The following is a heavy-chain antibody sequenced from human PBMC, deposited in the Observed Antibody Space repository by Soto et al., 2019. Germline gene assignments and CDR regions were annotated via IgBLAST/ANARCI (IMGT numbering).Heavy chain of an antibody. Sequence: VGSLRLSCAASGFTFSNYWMHWVRQAPGKGLVWVSRINIDGSSTNYADSVKGRFTISRDNAKNTLYLQMNSLRDDDTAVYYCVGGYLGYSGLYWGQGTLVTVSS. V-gene: IGHV3-74*01. CDR3: VGGYLGYSGLY. D-gene: IGHD2-15*01. CDR2: INIDGSST. J-gene: IGHJ4*02. CDR1: GFTFSNYW.